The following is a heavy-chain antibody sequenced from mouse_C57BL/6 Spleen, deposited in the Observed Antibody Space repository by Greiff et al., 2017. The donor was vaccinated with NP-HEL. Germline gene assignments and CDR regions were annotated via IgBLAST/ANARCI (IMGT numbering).Heavy chain of an antibody. D-gene: IGHD1-1*01. Sequence: EVKLVESGGGLVKPGGSLKLSCAASGFTFSDYGMHWVRQAPEKGLEWVAYISRGSSTIYYADTVKGRFTISRDNAKNTLFLQMTSLRSEDTAMYYCARHDYYGSSWFDYWGQGTTLTVSS. CDR1: GFTFSDYG. CDR3: ARHDYYGSSWFDY. CDR2: ISRGSSTI. J-gene: IGHJ2*01. V-gene: IGHV5-17*01.